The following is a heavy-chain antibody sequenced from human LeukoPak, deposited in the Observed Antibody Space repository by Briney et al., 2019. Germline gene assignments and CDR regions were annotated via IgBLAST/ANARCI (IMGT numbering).Heavy chain of an antibody. CDR3: ARALRVGAAGSDAFDI. CDR1: GYTFTSYG. D-gene: IGHD1-26*01. J-gene: IGHJ3*02. CDR2: ISAYNGNT. Sequence: ASVKVSXKASGYTFTSYGISWVRQAPGQGLEWMGWISAYNGNTNYAQKLQGRVTMTTDTSTSTAYMELRSLRSDDTAVYYCARALRVGAAGSDAFDIWGQGTMVTVSS. V-gene: IGHV1-18*01.